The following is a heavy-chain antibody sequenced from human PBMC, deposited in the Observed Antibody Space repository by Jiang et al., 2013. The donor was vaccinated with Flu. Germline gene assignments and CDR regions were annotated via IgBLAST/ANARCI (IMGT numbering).Heavy chain of an antibody. Sequence: KPSETLSLTCTVSGYSISSGYYWGWIRQPPGKGLEWIGSIYYSGSTYYNPSLKSRVTISVDTSKNQFSLKLSSVTAADTAVYYCARPLEDSSGYTFDYWGQGTLVTVSS. D-gene: IGHD3-22*01. CDR1: GYSISSGYY. V-gene: IGHV4-38-2*02. J-gene: IGHJ4*02. CDR3: ARPLEDSSGYTFDY. CDR2: IYYSGST.